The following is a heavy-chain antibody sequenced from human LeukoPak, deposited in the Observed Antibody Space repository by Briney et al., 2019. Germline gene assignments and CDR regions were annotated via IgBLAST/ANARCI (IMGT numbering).Heavy chain of an antibody. V-gene: IGHV4-59*08. CDR1: GGSISSYY. J-gene: IGHJ4*02. D-gene: IGHD3-10*01. CDR3: ASIAPGHYYFDY. CDR2: IYYSGST. Sequence: SETLSLTCNVSGGSISSYYWSWIRQPAGEGLEWIGYIYYSGSTNYNPSLKTRVTMSLDTSKNQFSLKLDSVTAADTALYYCASIAPGHYYFDYWGQGTLVTVSS.